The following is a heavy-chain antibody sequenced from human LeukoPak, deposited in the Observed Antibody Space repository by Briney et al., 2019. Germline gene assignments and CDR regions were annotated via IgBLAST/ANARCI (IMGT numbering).Heavy chain of an antibody. J-gene: IGHJ4*02. CDR3: AKAPVTSCRGAFCYPFDY. CDR2: MSSSDDGR. V-gene: IGHV3-23*01. CDR1: GFIFDDYA. Sequence: GGSLRLSCEASGFIFDDYAMSWVRQAPGKGLEWVSAMSSSDDGRYYAASVRGRFTISRDTSRSTLYLQMNSLRAEDAAVYYCAKAPVTSCRGAFCYPFDYWGQGTLVTVSS. D-gene: IGHD2-15*01.